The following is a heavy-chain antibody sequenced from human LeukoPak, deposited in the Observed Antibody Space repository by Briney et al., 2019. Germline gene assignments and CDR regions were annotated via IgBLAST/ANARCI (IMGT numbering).Heavy chain of an antibody. CDR2: ISIISSTI. V-gene: IGHV3-48*01. Sequence: LGGSLRLSRAASGFTFSSYSMNCVRQAPGKGREWVSYISIISSTIYYAYSLKGPFTNSRDNAKNSLYLQMNSLRAEDTGVYHCARRTVTTGPPYYYYYYYMDVWREGATVADCS. CDR3: ARRTVTTGPPYYYYYYYMDV. CDR1: GFTFSSYS. J-gene: IGHJ6*03. D-gene: IGHD4-17*01.